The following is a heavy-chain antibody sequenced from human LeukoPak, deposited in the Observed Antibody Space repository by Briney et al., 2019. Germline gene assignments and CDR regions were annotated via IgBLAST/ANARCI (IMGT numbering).Heavy chain of an antibody. Sequence: SETLSLTCTVSGGSISSSGYYWGWIRQPPGKGLEWIGSIYYSGSTYYNPSLKSRVTISVDTSKNQFSLKLSSVTAADTAVYYCARGNHYYDSSAYLAWESFQHWGQGTLVTVSS. CDR1: GGSISSSGYY. J-gene: IGHJ1*01. CDR3: ARGNHYYDSSAYLAWESFQH. CDR2: IYYSGST. D-gene: IGHD3-22*01. V-gene: IGHV4-39*07.